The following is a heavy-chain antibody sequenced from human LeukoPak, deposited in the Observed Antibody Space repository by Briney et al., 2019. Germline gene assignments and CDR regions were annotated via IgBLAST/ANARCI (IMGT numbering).Heavy chain of an antibody. J-gene: IGHJ4*02. CDR1: GYSFTSYW. CDR3: ARFLVVVAAKEYYFDY. Sequence: RESLKISCKGSGYSFTSYWIGWVRQMPGKGLEWMGIIYPGDSDTRYSPSFQGQVTISADKSISTAYLQWSSLKASDTAMYYCARFLVVVAAKEYYFDYWGQGTLVTVSS. V-gene: IGHV5-51*01. D-gene: IGHD2-15*01. CDR2: IYPGDSDT.